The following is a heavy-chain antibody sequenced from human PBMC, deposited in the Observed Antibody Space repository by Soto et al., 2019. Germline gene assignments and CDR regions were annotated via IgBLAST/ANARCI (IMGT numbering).Heavy chain of an antibody. CDR3: ARVVGLWERTIGWFDP. CDR1: GYTFTSYG. CDR2: ISAYNGNT. V-gene: IGHV1-18*01. D-gene: IGHD1-26*01. J-gene: IGHJ5*02. Sequence: ASVKVSCKASGYTFTSYGISWVRQAPGQGLEWMGWISAYNGNTNYAQKLQGRVTMTTDTSTSTAYMELRSLRSDDTAVYYCARVVGLWERTIGWFDPWGQGTLVTVSS.